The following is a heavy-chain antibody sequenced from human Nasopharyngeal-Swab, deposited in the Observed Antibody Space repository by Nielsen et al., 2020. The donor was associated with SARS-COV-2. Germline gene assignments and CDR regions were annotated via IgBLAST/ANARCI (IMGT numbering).Heavy chain of an antibody. CDR3: ARGAVRSYWFDP. D-gene: IGHD3-16*01. J-gene: IGHJ5*02. CDR1: GFTFSSYS. V-gene: IGHV3-21*01. Sequence: LSLTCAASGFTFSSYSMNWVRQAPGKGLEWVSSISSSSSYIYYADSVKGRFTISRDNAKNSLYLQMNSLRAEDTGVYYCARGAVRSYWFDPWGQGTLVTVSS. CDR2: ISSSSSYI.